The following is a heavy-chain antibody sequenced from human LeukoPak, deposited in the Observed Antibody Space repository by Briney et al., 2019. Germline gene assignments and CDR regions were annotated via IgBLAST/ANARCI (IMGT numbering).Heavy chain of an antibody. CDR2: IYHSGGT. J-gene: IGHJ3*02. CDR3: ARVTPVVVVAATDAFDI. Sequence: SETLSLTCAVSGYSISSGYYWGWIRQPPGKGLEWIGSIYHSGGTYYNPSLKSRVTISVDTSKNQFSLKLSSVTAADTAVYYCARVTPVVVVAATDAFDIRGQGTMVTVSS. CDR1: GYSISSGYY. D-gene: IGHD2-15*01. V-gene: IGHV4-38-2*01.